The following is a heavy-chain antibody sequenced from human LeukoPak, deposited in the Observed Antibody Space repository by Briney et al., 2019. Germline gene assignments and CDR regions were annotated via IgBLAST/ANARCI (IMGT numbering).Heavy chain of an antibody. CDR1: GYRFTTYW. V-gene: IGHV5-51*01. CDR3: GRIPAAGSLKGSFDI. J-gene: IGHJ3*02. D-gene: IGHD6-13*01. Sequence: PGESLQISCKGSGYRFTTYWIGWVRQMPGEGLEWMGIIYPGDSDTTYSPSFQGQVTISADKSISTAYLQWSSLKASDSAMYYCGRIPAAGSLKGSFDIWGQGTMVTVSS. CDR2: IYPGDSDT.